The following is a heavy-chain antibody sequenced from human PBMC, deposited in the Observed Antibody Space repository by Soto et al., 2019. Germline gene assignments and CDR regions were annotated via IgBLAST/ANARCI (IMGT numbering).Heavy chain of an antibody. J-gene: IGHJ6*02. CDR2: IDPSDSYT. Sequence: GESLKISCKGSGYRFTSYWISWVRQMPGKGLEWMGRIDPSDSYTNYSPSFQGHVTISADKSISTAYLQWSSLKASDTAMYYCARINYDFWSGYYTYYYYGMDVWGQGTTVTVSS. V-gene: IGHV5-10-1*01. D-gene: IGHD3-3*01. CDR1: GYRFTSYW. CDR3: ARINYDFWSGYYTYYYYGMDV.